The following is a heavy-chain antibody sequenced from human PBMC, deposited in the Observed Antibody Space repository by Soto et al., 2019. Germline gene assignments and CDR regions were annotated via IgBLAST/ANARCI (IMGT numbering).Heavy chain of an antibody. J-gene: IGHJ5*02. CDR1: GFTFSSYA. CDR2: ISGSGGST. CDR3: AKDKIAAAGKPGRFDP. Sequence: GGSLRLSCAASGFTFSSYAMSWVRQAPGKGLEWVSAISGSGGSTYYADSVKGRFTISRDNSKNTLYLQMNSLRAEDTAVYYCAKDKIAAAGKPGRFDPWGQGTLVTVSS. V-gene: IGHV3-23*01. D-gene: IGHD6-13*01.